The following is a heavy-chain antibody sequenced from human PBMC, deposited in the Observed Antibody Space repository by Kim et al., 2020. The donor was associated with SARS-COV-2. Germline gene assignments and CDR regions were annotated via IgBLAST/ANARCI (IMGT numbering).Heavy chain of an antibody. CDR2: IYYSGST. Sequence: SETLSLTCTVSGGSISSYYWSWIRQPPGKGLEWIGYIYYSGSTNYNPSLKSRVTISVDTSKNQFSLKLSSVTAADTAVYYCASVRDGYNYIIDYWGQGTLVTVSS. CDR3: ASVRDGYNYIIDY. V-gene: IGHV4-59*13. CDR1: GGSISSYY. J-gene: IGHJ4*02. D-gene: IGHD5-12*01.